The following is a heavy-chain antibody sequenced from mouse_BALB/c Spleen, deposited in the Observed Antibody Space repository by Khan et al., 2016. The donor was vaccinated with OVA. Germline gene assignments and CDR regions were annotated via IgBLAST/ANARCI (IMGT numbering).Heavy chain of an antibody. CDR2: ISGDSNTI. D-gene: IGHD1-1*01. CDR3: ATSYFYGYYFDY. J-gene: IGHJ2*01. Sequence: EVELVESGGGLVQPGRSQKLSCAASGFTFNSYGTHWVRQAPEKGLEWVAYISGDSNTIYYADTVKGRFTISRDNPKNTLFLQMTSLMSEDTAMYYCATSYFYGYYFDYWGPGTTLTVS. V-gene: IGHV5-17*02. CDR1: GFTFNSYG.